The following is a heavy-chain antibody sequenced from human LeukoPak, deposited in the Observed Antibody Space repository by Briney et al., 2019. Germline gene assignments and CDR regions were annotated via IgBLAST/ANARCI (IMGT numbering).Heavy chain of an antibody. J-gene: IGHJ4*02. CDR1: GGSFSGYY. V-gene: IGHV4-34*01. D-gene: IGHD3-10*01. CDR3: ARTLLSWVRGVLGY. CDR2: INHSGST. Sequence: PSETLSLTCAVYGGSFSGYYWSWIRQPPGKGLEWIGEINHSGSTNYNPTLKSRVTISVDTSKNQVSLKLSSVTAADTAVYYCARTLLSWVRGVLGYWGQGTLVTVSS.